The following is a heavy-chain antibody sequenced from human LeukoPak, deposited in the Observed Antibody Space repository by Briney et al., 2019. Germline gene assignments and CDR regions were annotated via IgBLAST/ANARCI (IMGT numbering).Heavy chain of an antibody. J-gene: IGHJ6*04. CDR1: GGSISGYY. D-gene: IGHD3-16*01. CDR3: ARFAYTTRPSDV. CDR2: IYSSGST. V-gene: IGHV4-4*09. Sequence: SETLSLTCSVSGGSISGYYWSWIRQPPGQALEWIGYIYSSGSTNYNPSLQSRVTMSVDTSMNQFSLRLSSVTAADTAVYYCARFAYTTRPSDVWGKGTTVTVSS.